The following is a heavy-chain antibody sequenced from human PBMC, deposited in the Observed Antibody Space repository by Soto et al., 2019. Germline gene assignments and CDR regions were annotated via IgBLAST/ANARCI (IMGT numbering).Heavy chain of an antibody. CDR3: ARDLTKYVDY. CDR2: MNPNSGNT. Sequence: ASVKVSCKASGYTFTSYDINWVRQATGQGLEWMGWMNPNSGNTGYAQKFQGRFTISRDNSKNTLYLQMDSLRAEDTAAYYCARDLTKYVDYWGQGTLVTVSS. CDR1: GYTFTSYD. D-gene: IGHD2-8*01. J-gene: IGHJ4*02. V-gene: IGHV1-8*01.